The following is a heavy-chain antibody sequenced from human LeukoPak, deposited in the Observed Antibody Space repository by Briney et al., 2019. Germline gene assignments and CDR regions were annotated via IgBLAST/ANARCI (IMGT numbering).Heavy chain of an antibody. CDR1: GGSISISGFY. D-gene: IGHD6-19*01. J-gene: IGHJ3*01. CDR2: TYNSGNT. CDR3: ARSSGWRDAFDF. Sequence: TLSLTCSVSGGSISISGFYWNWIRQLPGKGLEWIGYTYNSGNTYYNPSFGSRVTISTDTSMNQFFLKSHSVTAADTAVYYCARSSGWRDAFDFWGRGTMVTVSS. V-gene: IGHV4-31*03.